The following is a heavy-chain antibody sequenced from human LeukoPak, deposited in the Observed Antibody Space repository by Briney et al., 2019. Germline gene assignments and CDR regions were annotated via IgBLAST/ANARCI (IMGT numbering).Heavy chain of an antibody. Sequence: SVKVSCKASGGTFSSYAISWVRQAPGQGLEWMGGIIPIFGTANYAQKFQGRVTITADESTSTAYMELSNLRSEDTAVYYCAREEGDRGYYFDYWGQGTLVTVSS. J-gene: IGHJ4*02. D-gene: IGHD3-16*01. CDR1: GGTFSSYA. V-gene: IGHV1-69*13. CDR3: AREEGDRGYYFDY. CDR2: IIPIFGTA.